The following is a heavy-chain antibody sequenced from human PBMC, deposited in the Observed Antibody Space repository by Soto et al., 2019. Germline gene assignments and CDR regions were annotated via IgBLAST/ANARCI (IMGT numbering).Heavy chain of an antibody. CDR2: IYPGDSDT. Sequence: GESLKISCKGSGYRFTSYWIGWVRQMPGKGLEWMGIIYPGDSDTRYSPSFQGQVTISADKSISTAYLQWSSLKASDTAMYYCARHHLRDRNYYYYGMDVWGQGTTVTVSS. J-gene: IGHJ6*02. CDR1: GYRFTSYW. V-gene: IGHV5-51*01. CDR3: ARHHLRDRNYYYYGMDV.